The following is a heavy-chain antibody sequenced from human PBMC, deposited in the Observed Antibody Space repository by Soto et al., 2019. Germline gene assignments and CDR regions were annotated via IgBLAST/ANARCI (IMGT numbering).Heavy chain of an antibody. Sequence: QEQLQESGPGLVKPSQTLSLTCTVSGGSISSGGYYWSWIRQHPGKGLEWIGYIYYSGSTYYNPSLKIRVTISVDTSKNQFSLKLSSVTAADTAVEYCARETWGGTFDYWGQGTLVTVSS. CDR1: GGSISSGGYY. CDR3: ARETWGGTFDY. J-gene: IGHJ4*02. D-gene: IGHD3-16*01. CDR2: IYYSGST. V-gene: IGHV4-31*03.